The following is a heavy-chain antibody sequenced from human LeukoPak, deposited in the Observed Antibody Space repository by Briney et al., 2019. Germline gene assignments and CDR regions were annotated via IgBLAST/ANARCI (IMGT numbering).Heavy chain of an antibody. CDR2: INPNSGGT. V-gene: IGHV1-2*02. J-gene: IGHJ5*02. D-gene: IGHD2-15*01. Sequence: ASVKVSCKASVYTFTIYDINWVRQAAGQGLEWMGWINPNSGGTNYAQKFQGRVTMTRDTSISTAYMELSRLRSDDTAVYYCARGGRPFDPWGQGTLVTVSS. CDR3: ARGGRPFDP. CDR1: VYTFTIYD.